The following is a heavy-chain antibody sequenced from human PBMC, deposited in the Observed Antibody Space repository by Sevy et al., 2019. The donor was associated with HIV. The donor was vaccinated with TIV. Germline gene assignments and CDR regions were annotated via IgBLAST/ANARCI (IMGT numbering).Heavy chain of an antibody. D-gene: IGHD1-1*01. CDR2: ISGGGGST. CDR1: GFTFTSYA. V-gene: IGHV3-23*01. J-gene: IGHJ5*01. Sequence: GGSLRLSCAASGFTFTSYAMSWVRQAPWKGLEWVSAISGGGGSTFYADSVKGRFTISRDNSKNTLYLQMNSLRAEDTAVYYCATLYNGNDGFDSWGQGTLVTVSS. CDR3: ATLYNGNDGFDS.